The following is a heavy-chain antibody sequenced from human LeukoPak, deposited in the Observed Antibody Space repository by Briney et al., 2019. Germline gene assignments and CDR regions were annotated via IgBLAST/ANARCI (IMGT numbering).Heavy chain of an antibody. J-gene: IGHJ3*02. CDR3: TRAVGGGRDAYDI. CDR1: GFSFGRHA. V-gene: IGHV3-23*01. CDR2: VFDSGAPS. Sequence: PGGSLRLSCVGSGFSFGRHAMNWVRQVPGKGLEWVSSVFDSGAPSYYAASVEGRFTISRDISKNTLYLQMGRLTAEDTAIYYCTRAVGGGRDAYDIWGQGTTVTV. D-gene: IGHD3-16*01.